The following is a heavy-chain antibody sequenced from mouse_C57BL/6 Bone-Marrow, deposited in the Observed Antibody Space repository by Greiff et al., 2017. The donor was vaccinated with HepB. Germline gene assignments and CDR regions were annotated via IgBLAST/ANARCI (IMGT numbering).Heavy chain of an antibody. CDR1: GYTFTSYW. J-gene: IGHJ4*01. V-gene: IGHV1-64*01. CDR3: ARTPGYYYYYAMDY. CDR2: IHPNSGST. Sequence: QVQLQQPGAELVKPGASVKLSCKASGYTFTSYWMHWVKQRPGQGLEWIGMIHPNSGSTNYNEKFKSKATLTVDTSSSTAYMQLSSLTSEDSAVYYCARTPGYYYYYAMDYWGQGTSVTVSS. D-gene: IGHD2-3*01.